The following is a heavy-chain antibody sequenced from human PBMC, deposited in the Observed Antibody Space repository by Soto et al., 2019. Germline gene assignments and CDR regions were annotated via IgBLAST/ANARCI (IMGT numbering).Heavy chain of an antibody. D-gene: IGHD3-16*02. V-gene: IGHV3-23*01. Sequence: EVQLLESGGGLVQPGGSLRLSCAASGFTFSSYAMSWVRQAPGKGLEWVSGISGSGGNTYYADSVKGRFTISRDKSKNTLYLQMNSLRVEDTAVYYCAKDLFSLGELSGIDYWGQGTLVTVSS. CDR1: GFTFSSYA. J-gene: IGHJ4*02. CDR3: AKDLFSLGELSGIDY. CDR2: ISGSGGNT.